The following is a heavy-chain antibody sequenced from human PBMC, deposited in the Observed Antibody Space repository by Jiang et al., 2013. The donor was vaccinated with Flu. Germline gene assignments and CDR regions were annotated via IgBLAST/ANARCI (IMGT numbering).Heavy chain of an antibody. CDR3: ARGYCSSTSCYLRFAFDI. J-gene: IGHJ3*02. D-gene: IGHD2-2*01. CDR1: GYSFTSYW. CDR2: IYPGDSDT. Sequence: GAEVKKPGESLKISCKGSGYSFTSYWIGWVRQMPGKGLEWMGIIYPGDSDTRYSPSFQGQVTISADKSISTAYLQWSSLKASDTAMYYCARGYCSSTSCYLRFAFDIWGQGTMVTVSS. V-gene: IGHV5-51*01.